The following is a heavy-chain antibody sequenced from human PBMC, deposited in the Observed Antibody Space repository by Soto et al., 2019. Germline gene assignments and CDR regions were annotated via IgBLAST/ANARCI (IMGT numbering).Heavy chain of an antibody. J-gene: IGHJ4*02. CDR3: AGDAPPEDY. CDR1: GYTFTSYA. V-gene: IGHV1-18*01. Sequence: QVQLVQSGAEVKKPGASVKVSCKASGYTFTSYATSWVRQAPGQGLEWMGWISPYNGNTNYAQKLQGRVTMTTDTSTSTAYRELRSLRSDDTAVYYCAGDAPPEDYWGQGTLVTVSS. CDR2: ISPYNGNT.